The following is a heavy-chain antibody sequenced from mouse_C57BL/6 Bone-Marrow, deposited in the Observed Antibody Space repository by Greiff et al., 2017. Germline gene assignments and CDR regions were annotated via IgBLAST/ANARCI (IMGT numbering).Heavy chain of an antibody. Sequence: DVQLVESGAGLVKPGGSLKLSCAASGFTFSSYAMSWVRQTPEKRLEWVAYISSGGDYIYYADTVKGRFTISRDNARNTLYLQMSSLKSEDTAMYYCTRDLTGTIDYWGQGTTLTVSS. V-gene: IGHV5-9-1*02. CDR1: GFTFSSYA. D-gene: IGHD4-1*01. CDR2: ISSGGDYI. J-gene: IGHJ2*01. CDR3: TRDLTGTIDY.